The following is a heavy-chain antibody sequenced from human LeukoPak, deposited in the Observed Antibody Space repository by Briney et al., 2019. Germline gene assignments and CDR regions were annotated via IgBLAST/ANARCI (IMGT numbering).Heavy chain of an antibody. J-gene: IGHJ6*02. CDR3: AKGGAAGGAGVYYYYGMDV. Sequence: PGRSLRLSRAPSLFTLSIYGMHWVRQTPGKGVECVAVIWYDVSNKYTADSVKGRFTISRDNPRNTLYLQMNSLRAEDTAVYHCAKGGAAGGAGVYYYYGMDVWGQGTTVTVSS. D-gene: IGHD6-13*01. CDR2: IWYDVSNK. V-gene: IGHV3-33*06. CDR1: LFTLSIYG.